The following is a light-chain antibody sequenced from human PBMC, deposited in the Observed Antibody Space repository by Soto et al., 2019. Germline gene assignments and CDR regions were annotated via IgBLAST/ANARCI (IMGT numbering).Light chain of an antibody. J-gene: IGLJ3*02. CDR1: SGSVSPTSY. V-gene: IGLV8-61*01. CDR2: STN. CDR3: LLYMESGIWV. Sequence: QTVVTQEPSVSVTPGGTVTLTCGVNSGSVSPTSYPSWYQQTPGQAPRTLIYSTNVHSSGVPDRFSGSIRGKKAVLTITGARADDEAEYFCLLYMESGIWVFGGGTKLTVL.